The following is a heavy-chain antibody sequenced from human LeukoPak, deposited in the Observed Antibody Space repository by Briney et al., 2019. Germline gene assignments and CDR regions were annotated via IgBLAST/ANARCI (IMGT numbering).Heavy chain of an antibody. J-gene: IGHJ4*03. Sequence: GESLKISCKGSGYSFTTNWIGWVRQMPGKGLEWMVIIYPSDFDTRYSPSFQGQVTISADKSISTSYLQWSSLKASDTAMYYCARQGSGYINYWGQGTLVTVSS. CDR3: ARQGSGYINY. CDR2: IYPSDFDT. D-gene: IGHD2-15*01. V-gene: IGHV5-51*01. CDR1: GYSFTTNW.